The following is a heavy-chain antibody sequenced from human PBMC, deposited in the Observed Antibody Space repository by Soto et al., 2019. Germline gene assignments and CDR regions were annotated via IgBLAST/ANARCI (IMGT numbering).Heavy chain of an antibody. J-gene: IGHJ4*02. CDR2: FDPEDGET. CDR1: GYTLTELS. V-gene: IGHV1-24*01. D-gene: IGHD6-19*01. Sequence: ASVKVSCKVSGYTLTELSMHWVRQAPGKGLERMGGFDPEDGETIYAQKFQGRVSMTEDTATDPAHMELSSLRSADTAVYYCASWVRIAVAGTDPSSDYWGQGLLVTVAS. CDR3: ASWVRIAVAGTDPSSDY.